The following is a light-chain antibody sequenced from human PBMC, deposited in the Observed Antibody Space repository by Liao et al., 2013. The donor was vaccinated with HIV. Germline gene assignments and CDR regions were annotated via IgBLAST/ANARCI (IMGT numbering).Light chain of an antibody. CDR2: YDS. CDR1: NIGSKS. CDR3: QVWDSSSDHPKVV. V-gene: IGLV3-21*01. Sequence: SYELTQPPSVSVAPGKTARITCGGNNIGSKSVHWYQQKPRQAPVLVIYYDSDRPSGIPERFSGSNFGNTATLTISRVEAGDEADYYCQVWDSSSDHPKVVFGGGTKLTVL. J-gene: IGLJ2*01.